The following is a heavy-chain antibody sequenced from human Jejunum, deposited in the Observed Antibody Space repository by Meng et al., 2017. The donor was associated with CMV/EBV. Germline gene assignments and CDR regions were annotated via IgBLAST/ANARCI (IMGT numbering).Heavy chain of an antibody. CDR3: ARAIDYGDPNWFDT. D-gene: IGHD4-17*01. Sequence: GFNLNNYWMHWVRQAPGKGLVWVSRINPDGSSANHADSVRGRFTTSRDNAKNSVYLQMNGLRAEDAAVYYCARAIDYGDPNWFDTWGQGTLGTVSS. CDR1: GFNLNNYW. J-gene: IGHJ5*02. CDR2: INPDGSSA. V-gene: IGHV3-74*01.